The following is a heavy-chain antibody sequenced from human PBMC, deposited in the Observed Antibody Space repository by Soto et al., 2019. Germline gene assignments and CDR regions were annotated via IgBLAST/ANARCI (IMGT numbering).Heavy chain of an antibody. CDR2: IYPSDCQT. J-gene: IGHJ4*02. V-gene: IGHV5-10-1*01. CDR1: GHSFTCYW. Sequence: ESQKISWKPSGHSFTCYWSTWVPLKPGKGVESVARIYPSDCQTYYSPSFLGDATISVTKSITTVFLQWSSLRASDTAMYYCARQIYDSDTGPNFQYYFDSWGQGTRVSVPQ. D-gene: IGHD3-22*01. CDR3: ARQIYDSDTGPNFQYYFDS.